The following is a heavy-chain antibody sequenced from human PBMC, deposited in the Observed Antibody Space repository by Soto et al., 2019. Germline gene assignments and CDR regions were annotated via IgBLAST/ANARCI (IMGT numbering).Heavy chain of an antibody. Sequence: RRLSCAASGFTFDNYAMHWVRQAPGKGLEWVSLISWDGGSTYYADSVKGRFTISRDNSKNSLFLQMNSLRTEDSAFYYCTKTVHTALVGPFYFDSWGRGTLVTVSS. CDR3: TKTVHTALVGPFYFDS. J-gene: IGHJ4*01. D-gene: IGHD1-26*01. CDR1: GFTFDNYA. CDR2: ISWDGGST. V-gene: IGHV3-43D*04.